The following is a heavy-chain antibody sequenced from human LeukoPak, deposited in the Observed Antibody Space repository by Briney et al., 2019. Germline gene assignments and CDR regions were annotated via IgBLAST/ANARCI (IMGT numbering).Heavy chain of an antibody. D-gene: IGHD3-10*01. CDR3: ATDVGGAMFDY. CDR2: MKQDGREK. V-gene: IGHV3-7*03. CDR1: GFIFSNYW. J-gene: IGHJ4*02. Sequence: GGSLRLSCVASGFIFSNYWMSWVRQVPGKGLEWVANMKQDGREKYLVDSVKGRFTISRDNSKNTLHLQMNDLRVDDTAIYYCATDVGGAMFDYWGQGTLVTVSS.